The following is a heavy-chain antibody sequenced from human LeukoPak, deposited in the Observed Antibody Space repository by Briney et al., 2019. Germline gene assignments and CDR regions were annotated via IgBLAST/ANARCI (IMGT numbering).Heavy chain of an antibody. V-gene: IGHV1-2*02. CDR2: INPNSGGT. CDR3: VRSPQSSIGNS. Sequence: ASVKVSCKASGYTFTGYYMHWVRQAPGQGLEWMEWINPNSGGTNYAQKFQGRVTMTRDTSISTAYMELSRLRSDDTAVYYCVRSPQSSIGNSWGQGTLVTVSS. CDR1: GYTFTGYY. D-gene: IGHD6-6*01. J-gene: IGHJ4*02.